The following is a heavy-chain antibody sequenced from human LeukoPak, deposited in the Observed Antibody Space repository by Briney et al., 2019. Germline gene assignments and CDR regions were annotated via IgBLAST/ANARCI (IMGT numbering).Heavy chain of an antibody. CDR2: IRDSGSST. CDR3: ARESRGAYCGGDCYHFDY. Sequence: GGALRLSCAASGFTFSSYAMSWVRQAPGKGLEWVSAIRDSGSSTHYADSVKGRFTISRDNAKNSLYLQMNSLRAEDTAVYYCARESRGAYCGGDCYHFDYWGQGTLVTVSS. D-gene: IGHD2-21*02. CDR1: GFTFSSYA. V-gene: IGHV3-23*01. J-gene: IGHJ4*02.